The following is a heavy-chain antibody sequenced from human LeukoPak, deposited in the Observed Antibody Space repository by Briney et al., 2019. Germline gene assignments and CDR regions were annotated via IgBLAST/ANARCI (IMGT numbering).Heavy chain of an antibody. CDR1: GGTFISYA. J-gene: IGHJ3*02. D-gene: IGHD6-19*01. CDR3: ARARSGWYRPNDAFDI. V-gene: IGHV1-69*13. Sequence: GASVKVSFKASGGTFISYAISWVRQAPGQGLEWMGGIIPIFGTANYAQKFQGRVTITADESTSTAYMELSSLRSEDTAVYYCARARSGWYRPNDAFDIWGQGTMVTGSS. CDR2: IIPIFGTA.